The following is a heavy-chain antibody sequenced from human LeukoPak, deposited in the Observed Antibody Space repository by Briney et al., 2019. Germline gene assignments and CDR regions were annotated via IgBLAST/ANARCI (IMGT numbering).Heavy chain of an antibody. V-gene: IGHV4-34*01. CDR3: ASGYYDILTGYYPLDY. CDR2: IYYSGST. J-gene: IGHJ4*02. D-gene: IGHD3-9*01. CDR1: GGSFSGYY. Sequence: SETLSLTCAVYGGSFSGYYWSWIRQPPGKGLEWIGSIYYSGSTYYNPSLKSRVTISVDTSKNQFSLKLSSVTAADTAVYYCASGYYDILTGYYPLDYWGQGTLVTVSS.